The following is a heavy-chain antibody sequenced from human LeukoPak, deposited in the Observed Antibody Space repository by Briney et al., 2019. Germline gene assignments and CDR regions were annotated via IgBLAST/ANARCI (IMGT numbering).Heavy chain of an antibody. CDR3: ARHARYYDILTGYYYYFDY. Sequence: PSETLSLTCTVFGGSISSSNYYWGWIRQPPGKGLEWIGSINYGGITYSNPSLKSRLTISVDTSKNQFSLKLSSVTAADTAVYYCARHARYYDILTGYYYYFDYWGQGTLVTVSS. V-gene: IGHV4-39*01. CDR2: INYGGIT. J-gene: IGHJ4*02. CDR1: GGSISSSNYY. D-gene: IGHD3-9*01.